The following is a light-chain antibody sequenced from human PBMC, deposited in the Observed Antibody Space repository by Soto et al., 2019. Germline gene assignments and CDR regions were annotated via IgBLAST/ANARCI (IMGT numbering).Light chain of an antibody. V-gene: IGKV3-15*01. Sequence: EIVMTQYPATLSASPGERSTLSCMASQSISDTLAWYQQKPGQSPRLLIHGASTRVTGIPARFSGSGSGTDFTLAIRSLQFDDSAVYYCQQYNNWPWTVGQGTKVDIK. CDR1: QSISDT. J-gene: IGKJ1*01. CDR3: QQYNNWPWT. CDR2: GAS.